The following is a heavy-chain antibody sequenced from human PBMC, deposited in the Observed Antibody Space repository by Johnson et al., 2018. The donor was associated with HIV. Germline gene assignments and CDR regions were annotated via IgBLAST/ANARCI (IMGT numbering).Heavy chain of an antibody. D-gene: IGHD2-21*01. V-gene: IGHV3-30*02. CDR2: IRYDGSNK. CDR1: GFTFSSYA. CDR3: ATHIVVVIAIRNAFDI. Sequence: QVQLVESGGGVVQPGRSLRLSCAASGFTFSSYAMHWVRQAPGKGLEWVAFIRYDGSNKYYADYVKGRFTISRDNSKNTLYLQMNSLRAEDTAVYYCATHIVVVIAIRNAFDIWGQGTMVTVSS. J-gene: IGHJ3*02.